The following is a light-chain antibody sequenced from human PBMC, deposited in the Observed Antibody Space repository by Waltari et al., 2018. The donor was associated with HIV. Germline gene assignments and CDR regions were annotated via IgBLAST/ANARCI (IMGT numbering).Light chain of an antibody. J-gene: IGLJ1*01. CDR3: CSYTGSSTRRPYV. CDR1: SSDVGSYNL. V-gene: IGLV2-23*01. Sequence: QSALTQPASVSGSPGQSITISCTGTSSDVGSYNLVSWYQQHPGKAPKVLISEGSKRPSGVSNRFSGSKSGNTASLTISGLQAEDEADYYCCSYTGSSTRRPYVFGTGTKVTVL. CDR2: EGS.